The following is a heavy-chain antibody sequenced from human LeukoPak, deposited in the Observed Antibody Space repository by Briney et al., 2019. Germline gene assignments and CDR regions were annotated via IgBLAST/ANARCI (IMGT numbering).Heavy chain of an antibody. CDR3: ARTWEEYYFDY. CDR2: ISYDGSNK. J-gene: IGHJ4*02. D-gene: IGHD1-26*01. Sequence: GRSLRLSCAASGFTFSSYAMHWVRQAPGKGLEWVAVISYDGSNKYYADSVKGRFTISRDNSKNTLYLQMNSLRAEDTAAYYRARTWEEYYFDYWGQGTLVTVSS. CDR1: GFTFSSYA. V-gene: IGHV3-30*04.